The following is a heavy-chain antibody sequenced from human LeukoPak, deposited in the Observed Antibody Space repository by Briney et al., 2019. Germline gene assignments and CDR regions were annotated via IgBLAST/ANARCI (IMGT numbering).Heavy chain of an antibody. CDR3: ATDQPPSSGNSMRY. V-gene: IGHV1-24*01. D-gene: IGHD4-23*01. CDR2: FDPEDGET. Sequence: ASVKVSCKVSGYTLTELSMHWVRQAPGKGLEWMGGFDPEDGETIYAQKFQGRVTMTEDTSTDTAYMELSSLRSEDTAVYYCATDQPPSSGNSMRYWGQGTLVTVSS. J-gene: IGHJ4*02. CDR1: GYTLTELS.